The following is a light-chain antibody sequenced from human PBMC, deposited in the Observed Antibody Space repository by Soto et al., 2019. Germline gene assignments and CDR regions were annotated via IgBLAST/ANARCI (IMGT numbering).Light chain of an antibody. CDR3: QQRSNWPPWT. Sequence: ELVVTQSPATLSLYPGEGATLSCRASQSVSSYLAWYQQKPGQAPRLLIYDASNRATGIPARFSGSGSGTDFTLTISSLEPEDFAVYYCQQRSNWPPWTFGQGTKVDIK. CDR2: DAS. CDR1: QSVSSY. J-gene: IGKJ1*01. V-gene: IGKV3-11*01.